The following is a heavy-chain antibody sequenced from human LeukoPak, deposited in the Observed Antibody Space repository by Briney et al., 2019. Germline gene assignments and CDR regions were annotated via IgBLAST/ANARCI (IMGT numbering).Heavy chain of an antibody. CDR3: VRLYDDYTNGHFDS. D-gene: IGHD4-11*01. J-gene: IGHJ4*02. CDR2: IKQDGSEK. Sequence: GGSLRLSCAASGFTFSSYWMSWVRQAPGKGLEWVANIKQDGSEKYYVDSVKGRFTISRHNAKNSLYLQLNSLRAEDTAVYYCVRLYDDYTNGHFDSWGQGTLVTVSS. CDR1: GFTFSSYW. V-gene: IGHV3-7*01.